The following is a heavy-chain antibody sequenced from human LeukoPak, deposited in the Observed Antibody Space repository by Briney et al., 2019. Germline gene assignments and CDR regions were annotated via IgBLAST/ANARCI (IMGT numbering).Heavy chain of an antibody. CDR1: GYTFTGYY. D-gene: IGHD6-19*01. CDR2: INPNSGGT. CDR3: ARAASLSGWYRFDY. V-gene: IGHV1-2*02. Sequence: GASVKVSCKASGYTFTGYYMHWVRQAPVQGLEWMGWINPNSGGTNYAQKFQGRVTMTRDTSISTAYMELSRLRSDDTAVYYCARAASLSGWYRFDYWGQGTLVTVSS. J-gene: IGHJ4*02.